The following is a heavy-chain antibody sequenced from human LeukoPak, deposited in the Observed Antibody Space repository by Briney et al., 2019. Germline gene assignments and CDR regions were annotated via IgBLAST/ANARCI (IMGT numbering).Heavy chain of an antibody. CDR3: ARGSYCSSTSCPGGEDY. CDR1: GGTFSSYA. CDR2: IIPIFGTA. Sequence: ASVKVSCKASGGTFSSYAISWVRQAPGQGLEWMGGIIPIFGTANYAQKFQGGVTITTDESTSTAYMELSSLRSEDTAVYYCARGSYCSSTSCPGGEDYWGQGTLVTVSS. V-gene: IGHV1-69*05. D-gene: IGHD2-2*01. J-gene: IGHJ4*02.